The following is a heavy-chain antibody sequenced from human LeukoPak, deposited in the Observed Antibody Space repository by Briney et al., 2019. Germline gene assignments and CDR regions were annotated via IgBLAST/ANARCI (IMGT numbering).Heavy chain of an antibody. CDR1: GFTFGSYW. V-gene: IGHV3-7*01. J-gene: IGHJ4*02. Sequence: PGGSLRLSCAASGFTFGSYWMSWVRQAPGKGLEWVANIRQDGSEKYYVDSVKGRFTISRDNAKNSLYLQMNSLRAEDTAVYYCARVRSGYYDLDYWGQGTLVTVSS. CDR2: IRQDGSEK. CDR3: ARVRSGYYDLDY. D-gene: IGHD3-3*01.